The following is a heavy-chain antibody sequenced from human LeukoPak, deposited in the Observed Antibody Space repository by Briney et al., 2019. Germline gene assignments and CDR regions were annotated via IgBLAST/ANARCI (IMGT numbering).Heavy chain of an antibody. D-gene: IGHD6-13*01. Sequence: PGASVKVSCKASGYTFTSYGISWVRRAPGQGLEWMGRINPNSGGTNYAQKFQGRVTMTRDTSISTAYMELSRLRSDDTAVYYCARDRSSSSWYSDFDYWGQGTLVTVSS. CDR3: ARDRSSSSWYSDFDY. CDR1: GYTFTSYG. CDR2: INPNSGGT. J-gene: IGHJ4*02. V-gene: IGHV1-2*06.